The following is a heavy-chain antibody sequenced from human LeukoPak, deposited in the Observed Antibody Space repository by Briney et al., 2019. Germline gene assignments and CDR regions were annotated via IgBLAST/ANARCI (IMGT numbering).Heavy chain of an antibody. CDR1: GGSISSYY. V-gene: IGHV4-59*08. J-gene: IGHJ4*02. CDR3: ARGLKDGYGYFVDY. D-gene: IGHD5-18*01. Sequence: PSETLSLTCTVSGGSISSYYWSWIRQPPGKGLEWIGYIYYSGSTNYNPSLKSQVTISVDTSKNQFSLKLSSVTAADTAVYYCARGLKDGYGYFVDYWGQGTLVTVSS. CDR2: IYYSGST.